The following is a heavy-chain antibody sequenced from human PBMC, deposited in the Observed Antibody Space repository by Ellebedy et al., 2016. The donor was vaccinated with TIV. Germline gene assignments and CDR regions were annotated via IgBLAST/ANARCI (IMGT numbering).Heavy chain of an antibody. CDR1: GDSISNDGYS. V-gene: IGHV4-30-2*01. CDR2: IYHSGNT. D-gene: IGHD3-3*01. CDR3: ARASSPTTISGVVIDYFDY. J-gene: IGHJ4*02. Sequence: SETLSLTCTVSGDSISNDGYSWSWIRQPPGKGLEWIGYIYHSGNTYHNPSLKSRVAISVDRSKDQFSLKLASATAADTAVYYCARASSPTTISGVVIDYFDYWGQGILVTVSS.